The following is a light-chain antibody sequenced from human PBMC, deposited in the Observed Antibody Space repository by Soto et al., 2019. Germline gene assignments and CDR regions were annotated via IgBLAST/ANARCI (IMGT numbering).Light chain of an antibody. CDR2: GAS. J-gene: IGKJ5*01. CDR1: QSVSSSY. Sequence: EIVLTQSPGTLSLSAGQRDTLSCRASQSVSSSYLAWYQQKPGQAPRLLIYGASSRATGIPDRFSGCGSGTDFTLTISSLQSEDSAVYFCQQYNNWPPITFGQGTRLEIK. CDR3: QQYNNWPPIT. V-gene: IGKV3-20*01.